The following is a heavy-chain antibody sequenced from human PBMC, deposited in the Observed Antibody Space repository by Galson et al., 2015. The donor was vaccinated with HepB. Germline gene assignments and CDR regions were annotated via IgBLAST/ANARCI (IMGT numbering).Heavy chain of an antibody. Sequence: SLRLSCAASGFTFRNYAMHWVRQAPGKGLEWVAVISYDGTNKYYADSVKGRFTISRDNSKNTLYLQMNSLRAEDTGVYYCAKNKEVYYYDSRGWHPWGQGTLVTVSS. J-gene: IGHJ5*02. V-gene: IGHV3-30-3*02. CDR1: GFTFRNYA. CDR2: ISYDGTNK. CDR3: AKNKEVYYYDSRGWHP. D-gene: IGHD3-22*01.